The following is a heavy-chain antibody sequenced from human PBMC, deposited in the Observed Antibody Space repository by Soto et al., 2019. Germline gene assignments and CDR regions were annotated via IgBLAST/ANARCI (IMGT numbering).Heavy chain of an antibody. Sequence: QVQLVQSGAEVKKPGASVKVSCRASGYTFTNYYMHWVRQAPGQGLEWMGIIKPTGGETTYAQKFLGRATMTRETSTGTRYMELSSLRSEDTAVYYCARGGDIVVVTAPLDHWGQGTLVTVSS. CDR1: GYTFTNYY. CDR2: IKPTGGET. V-gene: IGHV1-46*01. D-gene: IGHD2-21*02. J-gene: IGHJ5*02. CDR3: ARGGDIVVVTAPLDH.